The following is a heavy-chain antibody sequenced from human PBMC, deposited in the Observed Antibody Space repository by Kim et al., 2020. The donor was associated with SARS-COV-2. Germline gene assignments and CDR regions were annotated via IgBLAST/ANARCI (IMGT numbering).Heavy chain of an antibody. Sequence: SETLSLTCTVSGGPISSSSYYWGWIRQPPGKGLEWIGSIYYSGSTYYNQSLKSRVTISVDTSKNQFSLKLSSVTAADTAVYYCARVARYFDWLLENWFDPWGQGTLVTVSS. CDR3: ARVARYFDWLLENWFDP. V-gene: IGHV4-39*01. CDR2: IYYSGST. CDR1: GGPISSSSYY. D-gene: IGHD3-9*01. J-gene: IGHJ5*02.